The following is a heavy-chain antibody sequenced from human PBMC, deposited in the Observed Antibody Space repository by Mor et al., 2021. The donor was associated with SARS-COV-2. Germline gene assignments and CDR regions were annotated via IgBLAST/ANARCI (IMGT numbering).Heavy chain of an antibody. J-gene: IGHJ4*02. D-gene: IGHD6-19*01. V-gene: IGHV3-21*01. Sequence: VKGRFTISRDNAKNSLYLHMNSRRAEDTAVYYCARDWDRSGGPDYWGQGTLVTVSS. CDR3: ARDWDRSGGPDY.